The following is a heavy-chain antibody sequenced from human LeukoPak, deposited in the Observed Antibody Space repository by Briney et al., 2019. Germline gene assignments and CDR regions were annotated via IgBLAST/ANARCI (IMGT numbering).Heavy chain of an antibody. CDR2: ITGSGGST. CDR3: AKDRLAYSYAQPFDY. J-gene: IGHJ4*02. V-gene: IGHV3-23*01. D-gene: IGHD5-18*01. CDR1: GFTFISYG. Sequence: GGSLRLSCAASGFTFISYGMSWVRQAPGKGLEWVSGITGSGGSTYYADSVKGRFTISRDNSKNTLYLQMNSLRAEDTAVYYCAKDRLAYSYAQPFDYWGQGTLVTVSS.